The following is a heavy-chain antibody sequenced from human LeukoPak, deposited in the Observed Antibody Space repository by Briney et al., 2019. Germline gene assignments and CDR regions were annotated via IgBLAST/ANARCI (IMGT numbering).Heavy chain of an antibody. CDR1: GFTFITYA. D-gene: IGHD5-12*01. CDR3: ARDPPGVYSGYGPTDY. V-gene: IGHV3-23*01. J-gene: IGHJ4*02. Sequence: PGGSLRLSCAASGFTFITYAMSWVRQAPGKGLEWVSSISGSGGSTYYADSVRGRFTISRDNSKNTLYLQMNSLRAEDTAVYYCARDPPGVYSGYGPTDYWGQGTLVTVSS. CDR2: ISGSGGST.